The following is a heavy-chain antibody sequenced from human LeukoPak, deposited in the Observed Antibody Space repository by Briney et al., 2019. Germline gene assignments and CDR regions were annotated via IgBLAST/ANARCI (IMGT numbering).Heavy chain of an antibody. CDR2: SNPNRGSK. D-gene: IGHD6-19*01. CDR1: GYTFTSYG. CDR3: ARGQQWLVPPTPPTYY. V-gene: IGHV1-2*02. J-gene: IGHJ4*02. Sequence: ASVKVSCKASGYTFTSYGISWGCQAPRQGLEWMGWSNPNRGSKNYAQRFRGRFTMTRETSITTAYMGRSRLRSDDPALYSLARGQQWLVPPTPPTYYCGQGTLVTVSS.